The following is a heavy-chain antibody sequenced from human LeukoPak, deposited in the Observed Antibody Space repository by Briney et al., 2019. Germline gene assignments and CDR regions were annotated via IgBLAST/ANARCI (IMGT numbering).Heavy chain of an antibody. CDR2: ISAYNGNT. Sequence: ASAKVSCKASGYTFTSYGISWVRQAPGQGLEWMGWISAYNGNTNYAQKLQGRVTMTTDTSTSTVYMELSSLRSEDTAVYYCARDRGETGYCDCWGQGTLVTVSS. CDR1: GYTFTSYG. V-gene: IGHV1-18*01. D-gene: IGHD3-9*01. J-gene: IGHJ4*02. CDR3: ARDRGETGYCDC.